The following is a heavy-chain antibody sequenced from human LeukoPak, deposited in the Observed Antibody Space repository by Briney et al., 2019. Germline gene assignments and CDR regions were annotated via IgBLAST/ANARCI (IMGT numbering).Heavy chain of an antibody. V-gene: IGHV3-21*01. CDR2: ISSSSSYI. CDR1: GFTFSSYS. Sequence: GGSLRLSCAASGFTFSSYSMNWVRQAPGKGLEWVSSISSSSSYIYYADSVKGRFTISRDNAKNSLYLQMNSLRAEDTAVYYCARASRDIVVVVAATPPGDYRGQGTLVTVSS. J-gene: IGHJ4*02. CDR3: ARASRDIVVVVAATPPGDY. D-gene: IGHD2-15*01.